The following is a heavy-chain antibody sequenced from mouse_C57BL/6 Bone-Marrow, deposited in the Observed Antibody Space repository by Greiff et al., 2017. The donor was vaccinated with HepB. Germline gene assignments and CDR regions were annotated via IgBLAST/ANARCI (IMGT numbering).Heavy chain of an antibody. D-gene: IGHD1-1*02. V-gene: IGHV3-8*01. CDR3: ARYQFPLFYFDY. Sequence: EVKLQESGPGLAKPSQTLSLTCSVTGYSITSDYWNWIQKFPGNKLEYMGYISYSGSTYYNPSLKSRISITRDTSKNQYYLQLNSVTTEDTATYYCARYQFPLFYFDYWGQGTTLTVSS. CDR2: ISYSGST. J-gene: IGHJ2*01. CDR1: GYSITSDY.